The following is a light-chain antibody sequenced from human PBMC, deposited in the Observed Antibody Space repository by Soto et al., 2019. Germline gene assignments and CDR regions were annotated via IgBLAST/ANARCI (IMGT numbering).Light chain of an antibody. CDR2: AAS. V-gene: IGKV3-20*01. CDR3: QQYSNWPLT. CDR1: QSVRTNY. Sequence: EIVLTPSPGTLSLSPGAIVTLYVSASQSVRTNYLAWYQQKPGQAPRLLIYAASTRATGIPERFSGSGSGTDFTLTITGLQTDDSAVYYCQQYSNWPLTFGQGTKVDIK. J-gene: IGKJ1*01.